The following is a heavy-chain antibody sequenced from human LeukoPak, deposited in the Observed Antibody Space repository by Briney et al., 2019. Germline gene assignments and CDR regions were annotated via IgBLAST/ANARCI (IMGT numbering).Heavy chain of an antibody. J-gene: IGHJ6*03. D-gene: IGHD1-20*01. Sequence: SGGSLRLSCAASGFTFSGHGMHWVRQAPGKGLEWVAFIRYDGNNEYYGPSVKGRFTISRDNSKNTLYLQMLSLRTEHTAVYYCAKGWGANWNRYYMDVWGKGTTVTVSS. CDR2: IRYDGNNE. V-gene: IGHV3-30*02. CDR1: GFTFSGHG. CDR3: AKGWGANWNRYYMDV.